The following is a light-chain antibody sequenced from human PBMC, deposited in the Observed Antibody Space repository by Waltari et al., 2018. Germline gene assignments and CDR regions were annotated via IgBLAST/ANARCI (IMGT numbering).Light chain of an antibody. J-gene: IGLJ3*02. CDR3: QTGGHGTWV. Sequence: QLVLTQSPSASASLGASVKLTCTPSSGHTTNIIAWLQQKPEKGPRYLMKVNSDGSHNKGVEIPDRFSGSSSGAERYLTISSLQSEDEADYYGQTGGHGTWVFGGGTRLTVL. V-gene: IGLV4-69*01. CDR2: VNSDGSH. CDR1: SGHTTNI.